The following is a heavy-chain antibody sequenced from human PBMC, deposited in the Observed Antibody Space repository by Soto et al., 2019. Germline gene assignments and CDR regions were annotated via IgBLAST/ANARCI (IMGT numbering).Heavy chain of an antibody. CDR3: AKDLAARPADRDAFDI. CDR1: GFTFDDYA. Sequence: EVQLVESGGGLVQPGRSLRLSCAASGFTFDDYAMHWVRQAPGKGLEWVSGISWHSGSIGYADSVKGRFTISRDNAKTSLYLRMNSLRAEDTALYYCAKDLAARPADRDAFDIWGQGTMVTVSS. V-gene: IGHV3-9*01. J-gene: IGHJ3*02. CDR2: ISWHSGSI. D-gene: IGHD6-6*01.